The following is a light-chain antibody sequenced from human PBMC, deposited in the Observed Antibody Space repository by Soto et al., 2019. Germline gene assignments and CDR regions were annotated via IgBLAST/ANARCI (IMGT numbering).Light chain of an antibody. Sequence: EIVVTQSPATLSVSPGERATLSCRTSQSVSSNLAWYQQKPGQAPSLLIYGASTRATGIPARFSGSGSGTEFTLTISSLQSEDFAVYYCQQYNNWPPLTFGGGTKVEIK. CDR3: QQYNNWPPLT. V-gene: IGKV3-15*01. CDR2: GAS. CDR1: QSVSSN. J-gene: IGKJ4*01.